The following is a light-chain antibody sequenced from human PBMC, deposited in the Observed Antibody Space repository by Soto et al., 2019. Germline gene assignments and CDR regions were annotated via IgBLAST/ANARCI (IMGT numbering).Light chain of an antibody. Sequence: QSALTQPASVSGSPGQSITISCTGTSSDVGGYNYVSWYQQYPGKAPKLMIYEVSNRPSGVSFRFSGSKSGNTASLTISGLQAEDEADYYCSSYTSRTTYVVGTGTKLTVL. CDR1: SSDVGGYNY. CDR2: EVS. CDR3: SSYTSRTTYV. J-gene: IGLJ1*01. V-gene: IGLV2-14*01.